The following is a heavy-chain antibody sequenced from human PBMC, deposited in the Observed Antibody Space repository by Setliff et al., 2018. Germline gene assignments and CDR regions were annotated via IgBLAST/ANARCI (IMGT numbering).Heavy chain of an antibody. CDR1: GFNFNRYA. J-gene: IGHJ6*03. CDR2: ISATSANI. D-gene: IGHD6-19*01. V-gene: IGHV3-48*01. Sequence: GGSLRLSCAASGFNFNRYAMNWVRQTPGKGLEWVSYISATSANIQYADSVRGRFTVSRDNARNSLYLQMNSLRGDDTAVYYCASDPSYGSSLYYYMDVWGKGNPGHR. CDR3: ASDPSYGSSLYYYMDV.